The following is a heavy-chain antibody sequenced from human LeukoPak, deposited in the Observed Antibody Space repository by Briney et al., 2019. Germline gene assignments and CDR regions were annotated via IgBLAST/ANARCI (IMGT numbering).Heavy chain of an antibody. J-gene: IGHJ4*02. CDR2: ISSSSSYI. CDR1: GFTFSSYS. CDR3: ARAEGGGIVGATYDY. Sequence: GGSLRLSCAASGFTFSSYSMNWVRQAPGKGLEWVSSISSSSSYIYYADSVKGRFTISRDNAKNSLYLQMNSLRAEDTAVYYCARAEGGGIVGATYDYWGQGTLVTVSS. V-gene: IGHV3-21*01. D-gene: IGHD1-26*01.